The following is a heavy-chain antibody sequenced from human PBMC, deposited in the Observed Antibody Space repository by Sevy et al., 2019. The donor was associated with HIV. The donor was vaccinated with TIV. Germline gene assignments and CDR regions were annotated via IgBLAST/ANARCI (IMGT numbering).Heavy chain of an antibody. Sequence: GGSLRLSCAASGFTFSSYAMSWVRQAPGKGLEWVSAISGSGGSTYYPDSVKGRFTISRDNSKNTLYLQMNSLRAEDTAVYYCAKDISRAGDAFDIWGQGTMVTVSS. CDR1: GFTFSSYA. CDR2: ISGSGGST. J-gene: IGHJ3*02. CDR3: AKDISRAGDAFDI. V-gene: IGHV3-23*01. D-gene: IGHD6-19*01.